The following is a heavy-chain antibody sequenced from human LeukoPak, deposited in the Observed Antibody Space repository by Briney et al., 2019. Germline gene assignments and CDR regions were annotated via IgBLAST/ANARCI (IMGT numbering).Heavy chain of an antibody. J-gene: IGHJ4*02. CDR3: ARGLSSYFDWLFRVLDY. D-gene: IGHD3-9*01. CDR1: GYTFTSYD. CDR2: MNPNSGNT. V-gene: IGHV1-8*01. Sequence: GASVKVSCKASGYTFTSYDINWVRQATGQGLEWMGWMNPNSGNTGYAQKFQGRVTMTRNTSISTAYMELSSLRSEDTAVYYCARGLSSYFDWLFRVLDYWGQGTLVTVSS.